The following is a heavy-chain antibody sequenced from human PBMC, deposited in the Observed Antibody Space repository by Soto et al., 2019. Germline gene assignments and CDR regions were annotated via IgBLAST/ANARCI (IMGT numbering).Heavy chain of an antibody. CDR3: AKTGGSTFS. CDR2: IKQDGSEK. D-gene: IGHD3-3*02. CDR1: GFTIRSYW. J-gene: IGHJ5*02. V-gene: IGHV3-7*01. Sequence: GGSLRLSCAASGFTIRSYWMSWVRQAPGKGLEWVANIKQDGSEKYYVDSVKGRFTISRDNAKNSLYLQMNSLRAEDTAVYYCAKTGGSTFSWGQGTLVTVSS.